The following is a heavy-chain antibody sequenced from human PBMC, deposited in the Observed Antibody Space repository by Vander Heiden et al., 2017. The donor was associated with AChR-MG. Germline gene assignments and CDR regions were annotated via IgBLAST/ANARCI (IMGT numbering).Heavy chain of an antibody. CDR3: ARGGRCSGRYYPDY. CDR1: GFTMSSNE. CDR2: ISSSGSTI. J-gene: IGHJ4*02. D-gene: IGHD3-10*02. V-gene: IGHV3-48*03. Sequence: EVQLVASGGGLVQPGGSLRLSCAASGFTMSSNEMNWVRQAPGKGLEWVSYISSSGSTIHYADAVKGRFTIPRDNAKNLLYLQMNSMSAEDTAVYYCARGGRCSGRYYPDYWGQGTLVTVSS.